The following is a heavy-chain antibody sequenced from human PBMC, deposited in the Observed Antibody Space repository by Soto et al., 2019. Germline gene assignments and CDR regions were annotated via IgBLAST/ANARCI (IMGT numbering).Heavy chain of an antibody. V-gene: IGHV3-15*07. CDR1: GLTISNAW. CDR3: TTGSVEGV. D-gene: IGHD2-15*01. CDR2: IKTNTEGGTT. J-gene: IGHJ6*02. Sequence: GSLRLSCAASGLTISNAWMNLVRQAPGKGLEWVGRIKTNTEGGTTDYAAAVKGRFTVSRDDSKNTLYLQMNSLKTEDTAVYYCTTGSVEGVWGQGTTVTVSS.